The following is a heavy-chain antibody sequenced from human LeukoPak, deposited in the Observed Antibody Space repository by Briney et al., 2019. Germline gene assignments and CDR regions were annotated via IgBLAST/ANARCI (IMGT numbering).Heavy chain of an antibody. J-gene: IGHJ4*02. CDR1: GFTFNSYA. CDR2: ITNNGGST. CDR3: AKQIVGATRYFDY. Sequence: GGSLRLSCAASGFTFNSYAMSWVRQAPGKGLEWVSTITNNGGSTYYADSVEGRFTISRDNSKNTLYLQMNSLRAEDTAVYYCAKQIVGATRYFDYWGQGTLVTVSS. V-gene: IGHV3-23*01. D-gene: IGHD1-26*01.